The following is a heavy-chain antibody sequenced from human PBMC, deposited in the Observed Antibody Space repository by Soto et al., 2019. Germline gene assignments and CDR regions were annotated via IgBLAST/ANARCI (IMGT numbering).Heavy chain of an antibody. CDR2: ISGSGGST. CDR3: AKDELVVPAAHFDY. D-gene: IGHD2-2*01. V-gene: IGHV3-23*01. Sequence: GSLRLSCAASGFTFTSYSMNWVRQAPGKGLEWVSAISGSGGSTYYADSVKGRFTISRDNSKNTLYLQMNSLRAEDTAVYYCAKDELVVPAAHFDYWGQGTLVTVSS. J-gene: IGHJ4*02. CDR1: GFTFTSYS.